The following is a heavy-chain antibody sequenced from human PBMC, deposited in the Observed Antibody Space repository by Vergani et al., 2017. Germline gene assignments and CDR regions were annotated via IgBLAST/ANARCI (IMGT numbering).Heavy chain of an antibody. CDR1: GFTFDDYA. V-gene: IGHV3-9*01. D-gene: IGHD6-13*01. Sequence: EVQLVESGGGLVQPGRSLRLSCAASGFTFDDYAMHWVRQAPGKGLEWVSGISWNSGSIGYADSVKGRFTISRDNAKNSLYLQMNSLRAEDTALYYCASLIAAGSDYWGQGTLVTVSS. CDR2: ISWNSGSI. CDR3: ASLIAAGSDY. J-gene: IGHJ4*02.